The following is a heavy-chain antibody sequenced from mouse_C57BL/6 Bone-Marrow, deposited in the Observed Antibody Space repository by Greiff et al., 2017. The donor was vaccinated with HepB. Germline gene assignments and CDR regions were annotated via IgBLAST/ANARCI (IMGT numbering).Heavy chain of an antibody. CDR1: GYSFTSYY. J-gene: IGHJ1*03. Sequence: QVQLQQSGPELVKPGASVKISCKASGYSFTSYYIHWVKQRPGQGLEWIGWIYPGSGNTKYNEKFKGKATLTADTSSSTAYMQLSSLTSEDSAVYYSTRDGSSYYWYFDVWGTGTTVTVSS. CDR2: IYPGSGNT. D-gene: IGHD1-1*01. V-gene: IGHV1-66*01. CDR3: TRDGSSYYWYFDV.